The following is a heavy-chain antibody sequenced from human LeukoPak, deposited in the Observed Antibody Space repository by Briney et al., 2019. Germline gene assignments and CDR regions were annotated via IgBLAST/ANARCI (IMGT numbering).Heavy chain of an antibody. CDR2: ISSSGSTI. CDR3: ARKGYYDFWSGPTGGAFDI. CDR1: GFTFSDYY. J-gene: IGHJ3*02. Sequence: GGSLRLSCAASGFTFSDYYMSWIRQAPGKGLEGVSYISSSGSTIYYADSVKGRFTISRDNAKNSLYLQMNSLRAEDTAVYYCARKGYYDFWSGPTGGAFDIWGQGTMVTVSS. D-gene: IGHD3-3*01. V-gene: IGHV3-11*01.